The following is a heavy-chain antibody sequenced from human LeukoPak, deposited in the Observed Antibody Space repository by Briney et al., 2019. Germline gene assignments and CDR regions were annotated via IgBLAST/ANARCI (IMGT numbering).Heavy chain of an antibody. CDR2: IDLAGVHT. V-gene: IGHV3-74*01. Sequence: PGGSLRLSCAASGFTFSDYWMHWVRQAPGKGLMWVSTIDLAGVHTTYADSVKGRFTISRDNAKNTLYLQMNSLRAEDTAVYYCSREIRPAGTDSWGQGTLVTVSS. J-gene: IGHJ5*01. CDR3: SREIRPAGTDS. D-gene: IGHD6-13*01. CDR1: GFTFSDYW.